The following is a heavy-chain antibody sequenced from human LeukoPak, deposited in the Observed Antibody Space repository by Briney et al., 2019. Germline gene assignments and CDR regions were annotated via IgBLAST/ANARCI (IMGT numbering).Heavy chain of an antibody. CDR2: ISWSSGSI. CDR3: VRVGDGYNYLGEYFQH. V-gene: IGHV3-9*01. J-gene: IGHJ1*01. Sequence: PGGSLRLSCAASGFTFDDYAMHWVRQAPGKGLEWVSGISWSSGSIGYADSVKGRFTISRDNAKNSLYLQMNSLRAEDTALYYCVRVGDGYNYLGEYFQHWGQGTLVTVSS. D-gene: IGHD5-24*01. CDR1: GFTFDDYA.